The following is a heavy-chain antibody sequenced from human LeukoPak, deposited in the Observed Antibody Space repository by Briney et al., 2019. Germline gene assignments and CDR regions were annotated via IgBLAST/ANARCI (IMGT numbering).Heavy chain of an antibody. CDR3: SRDPRPCDY. Sequence: GGSLRLSCAASGFTFGDHYMTWIRQAPGKGLETVGYISGSGSVIVHADSVKGRFTISRDNAQNSLYLQMNSLRDEDTAVYYCSRDPRPCDYWGQGTLVTVSS. V-gene: IGHV3-11*04. CDR1: GFTFGDHY. J-gene: IGHJ4*02. CDR2: ISGSGSVI.